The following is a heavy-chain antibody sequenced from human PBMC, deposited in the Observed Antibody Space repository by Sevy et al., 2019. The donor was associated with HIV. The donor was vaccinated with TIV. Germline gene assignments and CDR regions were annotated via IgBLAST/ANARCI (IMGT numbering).Heavy chain of an antibody. CDR1: GFTFSSYA. Sequence: GGSLRLSCAASGFTFSSYAMSWVRQAPGKGLEWVSAISGSGGATYYADSVKGRFTISRDNSKNTLYLQMNSLRAEDTAVYYCAKCGTYYYDSSGYYPIPIDYWGQGTLVTVSS. V-gene: IGHV3-23*01. CDR3: AKCGTYYYDSSGYYPIPIDY. D-gene: IGHD3-22*01. CDR2: ISGSGGAT. J-gene: IGHJ4*02.